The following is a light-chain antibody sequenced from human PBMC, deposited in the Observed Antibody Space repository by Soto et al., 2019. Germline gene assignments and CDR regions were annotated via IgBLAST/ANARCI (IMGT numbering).Light chain of an antibody. V-gene: IGKV1-5*01. J-gene: IGKJ1*01. CDR3: QQYNSFTWT. CDR2: DAS. CDR1: QSISSW. Sequence: DIQMTQSPSTLSASVGDRVTITCRASQSISSWLAWYQQKPGKAPKLLIYDASSLESGVPSRFSGSGSGTEFTLTISSLQPDDFEPYYCQQYNSFTWTFGQGTKVEIK.